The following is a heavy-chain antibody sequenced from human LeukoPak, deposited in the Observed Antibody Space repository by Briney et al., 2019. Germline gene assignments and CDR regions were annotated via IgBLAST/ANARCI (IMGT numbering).Heavy chain of an antibody. CDR1: GFTVSSNY. D-gene: IGHD3-22*01. V-gene: IGHV3-53*05. CDR2: IYSGGST. Sequence: GGSLRLSCAASGFTVSSNYMSWVRQAPGKGLEWVSVIYSGGSTYYADSVKGRFTISRDNSKNTLYLQMNSLRAEDTAVYYCAKDLLDYYDSSGYSYWGQGTLVTVSS. CDR3: AKDLLDYYDSSGYSY. J-gene: IGHJ4*02.